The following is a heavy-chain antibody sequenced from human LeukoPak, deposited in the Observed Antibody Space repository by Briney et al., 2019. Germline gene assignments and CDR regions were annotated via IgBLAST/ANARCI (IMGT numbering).Heavy chain of an antibody. CDR2: IKQDGSEK. V-gene: IGHV3-7*03. Sequence: GGSLRLSCAASGFTFRSYWMRWVRQAPEKGLEWVANIKQDGSEKNYVDSVKGRFTISRDNAKNSLYLQMNSLRAEDTAVYYCASGLELDYWGQGTLVTVSS. J-gene: IGHJ4*02. CDR1: GFTFRSYW. CDR3: ASGLELDY.